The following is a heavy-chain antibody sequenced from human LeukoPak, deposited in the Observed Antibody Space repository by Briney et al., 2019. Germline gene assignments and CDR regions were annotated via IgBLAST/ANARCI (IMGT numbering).Heavy chain of an antibody. D-gene: IGHD4-23*01. J-gene: IGHJ5*02. CDR1: GYTFTNYA. CDR2: INAANGNT. V-gene: IGHV1-3*01. CDR3: ARSLGGGNLVVWFDP. Sequence: ASVKVSCKASGYTFTNYAIHWVRQAPGQRLEWMGWINAANGNTKYSQKFQGRVTITRDTSASTAYMELSSLRSEDTAVYYCARSLGGGNLVVWFDPWGQGTLVTVSS.